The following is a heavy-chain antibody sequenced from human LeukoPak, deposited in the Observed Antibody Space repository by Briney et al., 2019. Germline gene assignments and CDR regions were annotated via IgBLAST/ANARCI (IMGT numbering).Heavy chain of an antibody. D-gene: IGHD1-26*01. J-gene: IGHJ4*02. V-gene: IGHV4-4*02. Sequence: SETLSLTCGVSGGSIDITNYWSWVRQAPGKGLEWIGEIAHDGTTNYNPSLRSRVAMSFDRANNQFSLSLTSVTAADTAVYYRTREDRPYCPFAYWGQGVLVTVSS. CDR3: TREDRPYCPFAY. CDR1: GGSIDITNY. CDR2: IAHDGTT.